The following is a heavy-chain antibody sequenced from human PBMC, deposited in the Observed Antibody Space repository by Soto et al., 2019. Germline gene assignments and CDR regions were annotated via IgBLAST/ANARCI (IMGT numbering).Heavy chain of an antibody. CDR1: GGTFSSYA. Sequence: GASVKVSCKASGGTFSSYAISWVRQAPGQGLEWMGGIIPIFGTANYAQKFQGRVTITADESTSTAYMELSSLRSEDTAVYYCASGGAAAGNHNGGEGRAPYYYYGMDVWGQGTTVTVSS. CDR2: IIPIFGTA. J-gene: IGHJ6*02. D-gene: IGHD6-13*01. CDR3: ASGGAAAGNHNGGEGRAPYYYYGMDV. V-gene: IGHV1-69*13.